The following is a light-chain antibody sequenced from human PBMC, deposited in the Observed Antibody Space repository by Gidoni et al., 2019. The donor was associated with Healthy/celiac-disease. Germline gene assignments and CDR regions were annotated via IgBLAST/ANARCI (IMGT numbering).Light chain of an antibody. J-gene: IGKJ4*01. CDR3: MQALQTPRI. CDR1: QSLLHSNGYNY. V-gene: IGKV2-28*01. Sequence: DIVMPQSPLSLPVTPGEPASISCRSSQSLLHSNGYNYLDWYLQKPGQSPQLLIYLGSNRASGVPDRFSGSGSGTDFTLKISRVEAEDVGVYYCMQALQTPRIFGGGTKVEIK. CDR2: LGS.